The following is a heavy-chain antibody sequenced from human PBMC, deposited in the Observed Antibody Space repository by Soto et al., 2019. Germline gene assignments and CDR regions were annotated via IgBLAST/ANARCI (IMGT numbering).Heavy chain of an antibody. CDR1: GGSMSRYY. V-gene: IGHV4-59*01. Sequence: QVQLQESGPGLVKPSETLTLTCTVSGGSMSRYYWSWIRQPPGKGLEWIGYIYYSGHTNSNPSLKSRVTISVDTSKNQFSLKLSSVTAADTAVYYCARGIATTEMDVWGQGTTLTVSS. J-gene: IGHJ6*02. D-gene: IGHD6-13*01. CDR2: IYYSGHT. CDR3: ARGIATTEMDV.